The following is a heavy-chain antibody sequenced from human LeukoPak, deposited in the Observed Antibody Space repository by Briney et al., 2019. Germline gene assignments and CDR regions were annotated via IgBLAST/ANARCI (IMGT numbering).Heavy chain of an antibody. D-gene: IGHD6-25*01. CDR3: AKEEPYGSGSNYYYYYGMDV. J-gene: IGHJ6*02. CDR2: ISSSSDTI. Sequence: GGSLRLSCAASGFTFNSYPMNWVRQAPGKGLEWVSYISSSSDTIYYAESVKGRFTISRDNSKNTLYLQMNSLRAEDTAVYYCAKEEPYGSGSNYYYYYGMDVWGQGTTVTVSS. V-gene: IGHV3-48*01. CDR1: GFTFNSYP.